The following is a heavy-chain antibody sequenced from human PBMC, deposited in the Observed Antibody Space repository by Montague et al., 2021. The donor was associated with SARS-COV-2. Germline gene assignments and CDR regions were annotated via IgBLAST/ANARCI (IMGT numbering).Heavy chain of an antibody. CDR1: GDSITRGDYY. J-gene: IGHJ6*02. Sequence: SETLSLTCTVSGDSITRGDYYWSWIRQPPGKGLEWIGEINHSGSTNYNPSLKSRVTISVDTSKNQFSLKLSSVTAADTAVYYCARGGTVTTVYYYYDGMDVWGQGTTVTVSS. CDR3: ARGGTVTTVYYYYDGMDV. V-gene: IGHV4-34*01. CDR2: INHSGST. D-gene: IGHD4-17*01.